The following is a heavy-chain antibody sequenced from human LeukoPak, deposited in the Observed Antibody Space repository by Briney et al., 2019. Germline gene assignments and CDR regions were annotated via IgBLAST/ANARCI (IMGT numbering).Heavy chain of an antibody. Sequence: GGSLRLSCAASGFTFSAYSMNWVRQAPGKGLEWVSSISSGTTYIHYADSVKGRFTISRDSAKNSLYLQMNSLRAEDTAVYYCARASDSGDYFSGMDVWGQGTTVTVSS. CDR2: ISSGTTYI. CDR1: GFTFSAYS. D-gene: IGHD4-17*01. V-gene: IGHV3-21*01. J-gene: IGHJ6*02. CDR3: ARASDSGDYFSGMDV.